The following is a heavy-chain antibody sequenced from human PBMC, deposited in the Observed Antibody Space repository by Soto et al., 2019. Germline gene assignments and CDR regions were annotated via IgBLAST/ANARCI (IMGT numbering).Heavy chain of an antibody. CDR2: TYYKSKWNN. CDR1: GDSVSSDTSA. V-gene: IGHV6-1*01. CDR3: VGVTLSRRTAV. Sequence: SQTLSLTCAISGDSVSSDTSAWIWIRQSPSRGLEWLGRTYYKSKWNNDYALSVKSRITISPDTSQNQFSLDLDSVTPEDTAVYYCVGVTLSRRTAVSCPGTPVTLFS. J-gene: IGHJ6*02. D-gene: IGHD2-15*01.